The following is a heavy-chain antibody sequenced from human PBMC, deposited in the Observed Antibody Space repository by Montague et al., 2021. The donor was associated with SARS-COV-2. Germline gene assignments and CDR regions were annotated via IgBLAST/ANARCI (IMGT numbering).Heavy chain of an antibody. CDR1: GFIFDDYA. D-gene: IGHD1-26*01. J-gene: IGHJ2*01. CDR2: ITWKSGRI. V-gene: IGHV3-9*01. CDR3: AKDARKWELLPSYWYFDL. Sequence: SLRLSCAASGFIFDDYAMHWVRQAPGKGLEWVSGITWKSGRIAYADSVKGRFTVSRDNAKNSLYLQMNSLRAEDTALYYGAKDARKWELLPSYWYFDLWGRGTLVTVSS.